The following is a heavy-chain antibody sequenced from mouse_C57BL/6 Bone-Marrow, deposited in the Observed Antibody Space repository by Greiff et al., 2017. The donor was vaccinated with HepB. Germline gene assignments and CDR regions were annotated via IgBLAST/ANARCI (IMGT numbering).Heavy chain of an antibody. V-gene: IGHV1-81*01. J-gene: IGHJ4*01. CDR2: IYPRSGNT. CDR1: GYTFTSYG. CDR3: ARYGYYGAMDY. Sequence: VQLQQSGAELARPGASVKLSCKASGYTFTSYGISWVKQRTGQGLEWIGEIYPRSGNTYYNEKFKGKATLTADKSSSTAYMALRSLTSEDSAVYFWARYGYYGAMDYWGQGTSVTGSS. D-gene: IGHD2-3*01.